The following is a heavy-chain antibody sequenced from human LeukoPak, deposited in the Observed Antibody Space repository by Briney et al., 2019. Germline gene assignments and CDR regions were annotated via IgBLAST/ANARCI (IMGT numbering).Heavy chain of an antibody. CDR3: ARRGYSSGSNWFDP. V-gene: IGHV4-59*08. J-gene: IGHJ5*02. CDR1: GGXINSYY. D-gene: IGHD6-19*01. Sequence: SETLSLTCTVSGGXINSYYCSWIRQPPGKGLEWIGYIYYIGSTNYNPSLRGRATISVDTSNNQFYLKLSSVTAADTAVYYCARRGYSSGSNWFDPWGQGTLVTVSS. CDR2: IYYIGST.